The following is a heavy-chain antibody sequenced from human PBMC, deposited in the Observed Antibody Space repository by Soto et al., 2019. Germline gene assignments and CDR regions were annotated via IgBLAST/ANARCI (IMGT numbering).Heavy chain of an antibody. J-gene: IGHJ6*02. CDR2: INAGNGNT. V-gene: IGHV1-3*01. Sequence: QVQLVQSGAEVKKPGASVKISCKTSGYTFTSYALHWVRQAPGQRLEWMGWINAGNGNTKYSQKFQGRVIITRDTSASTAYMELRSLRSEDTAVYYCARDSGGMDVWGQGTPVTVPS. CDR3: ARDSGGMDV. CDR1: GYTFTSYA.